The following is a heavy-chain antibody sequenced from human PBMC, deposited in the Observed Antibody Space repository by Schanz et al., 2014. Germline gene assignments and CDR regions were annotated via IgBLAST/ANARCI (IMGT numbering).Heavy chain of an antibody. CDR3: AGAVATIRADSFDI. CDR2: INSRSNFI. J-gene: IGHJ3*02. D-gene: IGHD5-12*01. V-gene: IGHV3-21*01. CDR1: GFTVSSNY. Sequence: VQLLQSGGALVQPGGSLRLSCAASGFTVSSNYMSWVRQAPGKGLEWVSSINSRSNFIYYADSVKGRFTISRDNAKNSLYLQMNSLRAEDTAVYYCAGAVATIRADSFDIWGQGTMVAVSS.